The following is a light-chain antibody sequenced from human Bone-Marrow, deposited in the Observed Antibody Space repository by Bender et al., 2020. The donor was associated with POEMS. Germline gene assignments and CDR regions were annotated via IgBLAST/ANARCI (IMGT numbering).Light chain of an antibody. V-gene: IGLV2-8*01. CDR1: SSDVGGSNY. CDR3: SSYGGSNNYV. J-gene: IGLJ1*01. Sequence: QSALTQPPSASGSPGQSVTISCTGTSSDVGGSNYVSWYQQHPGKVPKVMIYEVSKRPSGVPDRFSGSKSGNTASLTVSGLQAEDEAEYYCSSYGGSNNYVFGTGTKFTVL. CDR2: EVS.